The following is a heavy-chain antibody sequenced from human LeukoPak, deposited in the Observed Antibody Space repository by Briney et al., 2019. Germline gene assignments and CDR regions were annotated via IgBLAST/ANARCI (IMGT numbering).Heavy chain of an antibody. CDR3: ARVSPRAMGNYFDF. D-gene: IGHD5-18*01. Sequence: SETLPLTCTVSGGSISSYYWSWIRQPAGKGLEWIGRIYTSGSTNYNPSLKSRVTMSVDTSKNQFSLNLSTVTDADTAVYYCARVSPRAMGNYFDFWGQGTLVTXSS. J-gene: IGHJ4*02. V-gene: IGHV4-4*07. CDR2: IYTSGST. CDR1: GGSISSYY.